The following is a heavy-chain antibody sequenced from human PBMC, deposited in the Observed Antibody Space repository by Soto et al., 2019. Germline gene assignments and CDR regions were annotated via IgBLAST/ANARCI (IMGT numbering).Heavy chain of an antibody. J-gene: IGHJ6*03. D-gene: IGHD6-19*01. Sequence: QVQLQESGPGLVKPSGTLSLTCAVSSGSISSSNWWSWVRQPPGKGLEWIGEIYHSGSTNYNPCPKRRVTISVDHSKSQFSLKLSSVNAADTAGYYRARVAVVQRKGGVYDYHYYLGVLGKGTTVTVSS. CDR1: SGSISSSNW. V-gene: IGHV4-4*02. CDR2: IYHSGST. CDR3: ARVAVVQRKGGVYDYHYYLGV.